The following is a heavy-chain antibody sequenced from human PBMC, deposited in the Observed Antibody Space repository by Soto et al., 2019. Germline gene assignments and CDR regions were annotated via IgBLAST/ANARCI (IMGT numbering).Heavy chain of an antibody. CDR3: ARGSGPMIEWH. J-gene: IGHJ4*02. CDR2: INAGNGNT. Sequence: QVQLVQSGAEEKKPGASVKVSCKASGYTFTSYAMHWVRQAPGQRLEWMGWINAGNGNTKYSQKFQGRVTITRDTSASTAYMELSSMRSEDTAVYYCARGSGPMIEWHWGQGTLVTVSS. CDR1: GYTFTSYA. V-gene: IGHV1-3*05. D-gene: IGHD3-22*01.